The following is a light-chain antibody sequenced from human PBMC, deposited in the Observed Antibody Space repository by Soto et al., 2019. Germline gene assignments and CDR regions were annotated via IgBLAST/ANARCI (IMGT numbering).Light chain of an antibody. V-gene: IGLV4-69*01. CDR2: VNSDGSH. CDR1: SGHSNYV. J-gene: IGLJ2*01. Sequence: QPVLTQSPSASASLGASVKLTCTLSSGHSNYVIAWHQQQPEKGPRFLMKVNSDGSHTKGDGIPDRFSGSSSGAERYLTISSLQSEDEADYYCQTWGTGEVVFGAGTKLTVL. CDR3: QTWGTGEVV.